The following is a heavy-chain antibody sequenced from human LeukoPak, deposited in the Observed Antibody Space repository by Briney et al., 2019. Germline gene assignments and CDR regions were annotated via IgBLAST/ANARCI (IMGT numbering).Heavy chain of an antibody. CDR1: GHSIINSYY. J-gene: IGHJ1*01. Sequence: SETLSLTCTVSGHSIINSYYWGWIRPPPGKGLEWIGSIYHSGATYYNPSLKSRVTISIDTSKNQFSLKLKSVTAADTAVYYCARAVDSSGFSSFQHWGQGTLVSVSS. D-gene: IGHD3-22*01. V-gene: IGHV4-38-2*02. CDR2: IYHSGAT. CDR3: ARAVDSSGFSSFQH.